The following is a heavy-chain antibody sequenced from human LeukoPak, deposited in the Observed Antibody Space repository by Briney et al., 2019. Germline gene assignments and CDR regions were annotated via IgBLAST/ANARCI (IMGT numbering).Heavy chain of an antibody. D-gene: IGHD1-26*01. CDR1: GFTFSSYS. V-gene: IGHV3-21*01. Sequence: GGSLRLSCAASGFTFSSYSMNWVRQAPGKGLEWVSSISSSSSYIYYADSAKGRFTISRDNAKNSLYLQMNSLRAEDTAVYYCARDSRYSGSPTDWGQGTLVTVSS. J-gene: IGHJ4*02. CDR3: ARDSRYSGSPTD. CDR2: ISSSSSYI.